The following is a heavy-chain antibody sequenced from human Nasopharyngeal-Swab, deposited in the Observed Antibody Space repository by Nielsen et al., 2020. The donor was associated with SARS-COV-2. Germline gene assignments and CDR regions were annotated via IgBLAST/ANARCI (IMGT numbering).Heavy chain of an antibody. J-gene: IGHJ3*02. CDR3: ARDGDSGSYEHAFDI. CDR2: ISYDGINK. V-gene: IGHV3-30-3*01. D-gene: IGHD1-26*01. Sequence: GESLKISCAASGFTFSSYAMHWVRQAPGKGLEWVAVISYDGINKYYADSVKGRFTISRDNSKNTLYLQMNSLRAEDTAVYYCARDGDSGSYEHAFDIWGQGTMVTVSS. CDR1: GFTFSSYA.